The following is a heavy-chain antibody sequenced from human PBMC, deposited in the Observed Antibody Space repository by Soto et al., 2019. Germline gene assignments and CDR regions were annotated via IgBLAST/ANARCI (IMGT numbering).Heavy chain of an antibody. CDR3: ARPEVSSPNYYIDV. D-gene: IGHD6-13*01. CDR2: SNGDGTTT. V-gene: IGHV3-74*01. Sequence: EVQLVESGGGLVQPGGSLTLSCVASGFTLRTYWMHWVRQAPGKGLVWVSRSNGDGTTTSYVDSVKGRFTVSRDNAKNTLYLQMNSLTADDTAVYYCARPEVSSPNYYIDVWGKGTTVTVSS. CDR1: GFTLRTYW. J-gene: IGHJ6*03.